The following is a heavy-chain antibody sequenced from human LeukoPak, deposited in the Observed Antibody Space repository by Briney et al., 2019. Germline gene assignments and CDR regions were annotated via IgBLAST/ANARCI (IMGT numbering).Heavy chain of an antibody. D-gene: IGHD3-10*01. CDR3: ARDQWFGERWFDP. V-gene: IGHV3-33*01. CDR2: IWYDGSNK. CDR1: GFTFSSYG. J-gene: IGHJ5*02. Sequence: PGGSLRLSCAASGFTFSSYGMHWVRQAPGKGLEWVAVIWYDGSNKYYADSVKGRFTISRDNSKNTLYLQMNSLRAEDTAVYHCARDQWFGERWFDPWGQGTLVTVSS.